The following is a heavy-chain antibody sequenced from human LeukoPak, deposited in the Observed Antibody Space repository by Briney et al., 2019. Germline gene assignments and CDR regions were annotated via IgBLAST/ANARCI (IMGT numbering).Heavy chain of an antibody. Sequence: PSETLSLTCTVSGGSISSYYWSWIRQPPGKGLEWIGYIYTSGSTNYNPSLKSRVTISVDTSKNQFSLKLSSVTAADTAVYYCARHSSGYYSWFDPWGQGTQVTVSS. V-gene: IGHV4-4*09. CDR2: IYTSGST. CDR1: GGSISSYY. CDR3: ARHSSGYYSWFDP. J-gene: IGHJ5*02. D-gene: IGHD3-22*01.